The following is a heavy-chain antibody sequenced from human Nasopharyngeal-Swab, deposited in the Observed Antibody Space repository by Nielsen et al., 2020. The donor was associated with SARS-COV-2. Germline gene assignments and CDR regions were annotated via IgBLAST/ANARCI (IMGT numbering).Heavy chain of an antibody. CDR3: ARGGPAPIFDL. CDR1: GFTFSSYD. Sequence: GESLKISCAASGFTFSSYDMHWVRQATGKGLEWVSAIGTAGDTCYPGSVKGRFTISRENAKNSLYLQMNSLRAGDTAVYYCARGGPAPIFDLWGRGTLVTVSS. D-gene: IGHD3-16*01. J-gene: IGHJ2*01. V-gene: IGHV3-13*01. CDR2: IGTAGDT.